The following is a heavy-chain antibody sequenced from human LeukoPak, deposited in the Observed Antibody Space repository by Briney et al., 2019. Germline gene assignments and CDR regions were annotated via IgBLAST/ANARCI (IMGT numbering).Heavy chain of an antibody. J-gene: IGHJ3*02. D-gene: IGHD1-26*01. CDR1: GFTFSSYS. CDR2: ITASGTAM. Sequence: GGSRRSSFAASGFTFSSYSMNWFRQAPGKGLEWVSHITASGTAMFYADSVRGRFTISRDNSKNTLYLQMNSLRAEDTAVYYCAMTVGATNDAFDIWGQGTMVTVSS. CDR3: AMTVGATNDAFDI. V-gene: IGHV3-48*01.